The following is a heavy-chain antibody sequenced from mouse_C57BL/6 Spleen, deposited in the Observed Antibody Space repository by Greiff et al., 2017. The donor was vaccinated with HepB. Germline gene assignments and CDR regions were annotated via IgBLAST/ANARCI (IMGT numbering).Heavy chain of an antibody. CDR2: IDPETGGT. Sequence: VKLMESGAELVRPGASVTLSCKASGYTFTDYEMHWVKQTPVHGLEWIGAIDPETGGTAYNQKFKGKAILTADKSSSTAYMELRSLTSEDSAVYYCTREGGLLYFIFDYWGQGTTLTVSS. D-gene: IGHD2-1*01. J-gene: IGHJ2*01. CDR1: GYTFTDYE. V-gene: IGHV1-15*01. CDR3: TREGGLLYFIFDY.